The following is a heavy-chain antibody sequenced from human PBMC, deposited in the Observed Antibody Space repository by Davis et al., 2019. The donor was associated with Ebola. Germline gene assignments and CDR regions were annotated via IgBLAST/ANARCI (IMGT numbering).Heavy chain of an antibody. Sequence: SETLSLTCTVSGGSIGSNDYYWSWVRQHPGKGLEFIGYIYYSGRTYYNPSLESRITLSVDTSNNQFSLKLSSVTAADTAVYYCARVPLVRGVRYVYAMDVWGQGTTVTVSS. D-gene: IGHD3-10*01. V-gene: IGHV4-31*03. CDR1: GGSIGSNDYY. CDR2: IYYSGRT. CDR3: ARVPLVRGVRYVYAMDV. J-gene: IGHJ6*02.